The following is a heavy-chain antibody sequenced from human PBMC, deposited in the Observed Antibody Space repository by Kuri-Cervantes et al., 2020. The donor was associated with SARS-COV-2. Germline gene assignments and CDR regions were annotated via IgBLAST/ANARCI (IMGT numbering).Heavy chain of an antibody. J-gene: IGHJ6*02. D-gene: IGHD2-21*02. CDR2: ISSSGSTI. CDR1: GFTFSSYE. V-gene: IGHV3-48*03. CDR3: ASLTVTAMRFWDDYTGMDV. Sequence: LSLTCAASGFTFSSYEMNWVRQAPGKGLEWVSYISSSGSTIYYADSVKGRFTISRDNAKNSLYLQMDGLRAEDAAVYFCASLTVTAMRFWDDYTGMDVWGQGTTVTVSS.